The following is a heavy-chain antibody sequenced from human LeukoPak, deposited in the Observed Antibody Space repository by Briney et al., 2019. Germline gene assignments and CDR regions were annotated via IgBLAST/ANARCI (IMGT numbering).Heavy chain of an antibody. D-gene: IGHD5-18*01. CDR1: GGSISSYY. CDR3: ARWGGYSYYYYMDV. CDR2: IYYSGST. Sequence: SETLSLTCTVSGGSISSYYWSWIRQPPGKGLEWIGYIYYSGSTNYNPSLKSRVTLSVDTSKNQFSLKLSSVTAADTAVYYCARWGGYSYYYYMDVWGKGTTVTVSS. V-gene: IGHV4-59*01. J-gene: IGHJ6*03.